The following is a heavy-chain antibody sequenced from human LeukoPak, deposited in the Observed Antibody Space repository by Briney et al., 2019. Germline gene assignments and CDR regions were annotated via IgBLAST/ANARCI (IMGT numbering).Heavy chain of an antibody. Sequence: PGGSLRLSCAASGFTFSSYAMSWVRQAPGKGLEWVSAISGSGGSTYYADSVKGRFTISRDNSKNTLYAQMNSLRAEDTAVYYCARGSFGAGVGATMDDACDIWGQGTMVTVSS. CDR3: ARGSFGAGVGATMDDACDI. CDR2: ISGSGGST. CDR1: GFTFSSYA. V-gene: IGHV3-23*01. D-gene: IGHD1-26*01. J-gene: IGHJ3*02.